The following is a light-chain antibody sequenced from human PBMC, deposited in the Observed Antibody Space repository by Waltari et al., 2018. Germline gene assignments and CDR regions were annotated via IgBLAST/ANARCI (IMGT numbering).Light chain of an antibody. Sequence: QLVLTQSPSASASLGASVKLTCTLSSGHSTNIIAWLQQQPEKGPRYLMNVNSDGCHNKGVGIPDRFSGSSSGAERYLTISSLQSEDEADYYCQTGGHGTWVFGGGTRLTVL. V-gene: IGLV4-69*01. J-gene: IGLJ3*02. CDR3: QTGGHGTWV. CDR1: SGHSTNI. CDR2: VNSDGCH.